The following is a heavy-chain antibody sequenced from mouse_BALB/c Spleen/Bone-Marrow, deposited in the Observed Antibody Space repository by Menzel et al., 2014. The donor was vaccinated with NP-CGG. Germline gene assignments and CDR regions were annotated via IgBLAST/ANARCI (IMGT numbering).Heavy chain of an antibody. D-gene: IGHD1-1*01. CDR2: IYYSGTI. V-gene: IGHV3-5*02. CDR1: GISITTGNYR. J-gene: IGHJ2*01. Sequence: EVKLMESGPGLVKPSQTVSLTCTVTGISITTGNYRWSWIRQFPGNKLEWIGYIYYSGTITYNPSLTSRTTITRDTSKNQFILEMISLTGEDTDTYYCARGAKIATGYLVYWGQGTTLTVSS. CDR3: ARGAKIATGYLVY.